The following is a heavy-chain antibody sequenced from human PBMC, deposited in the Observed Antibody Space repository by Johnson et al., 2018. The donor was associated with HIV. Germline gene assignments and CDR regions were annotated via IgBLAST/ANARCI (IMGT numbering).Heavy chain of an antibody. V-gene: IGHV3-20*04. CDR3: ARVVLVRVAVAGPSRDAFDI. CDR1: GFTFSSYG. Sequence: VQLVESGGGVVQPGRSLRLSCAASGFTFSSYGMSWVRQAPGKGLEWVSGINWNGGSTGYADSVKGRFIISRDNAKNSLYLQMNSLRAEDTALYYCARVVLVRVAVAGPSRDAFDIWGQGTMVTVSS. CDR2: INWNGGST. D-gene: IGHD6-19*01. J-gene: IGHJ3*02.